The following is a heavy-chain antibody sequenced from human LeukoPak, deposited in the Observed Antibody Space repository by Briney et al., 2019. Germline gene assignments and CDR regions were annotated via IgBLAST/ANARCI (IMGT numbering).Heavy chain of an antibody. J-gene: IGHJ4*02. Sequence: GGSLRLSCAASGFTFSSYGMHWVRQAPGKGLEWVAFIRYDGSHKYYADSVKGRFTISRDNAKNSLYLQMNSLRAEDTAVYYCARERRYGSSGYYYYWGQGTLVTVSS. CDR2: IRYDGSHK. CDR3: ARERRYGSSGYYYY. CDR1: GFTFSSYG. D-gene: IGHD3-22*01. V-gene: IGHV3-30*02.